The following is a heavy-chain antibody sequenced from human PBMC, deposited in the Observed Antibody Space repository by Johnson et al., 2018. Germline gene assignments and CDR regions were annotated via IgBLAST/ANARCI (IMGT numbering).Heavy chain of an antibody. CDR2: TRNKVNTYTT. CDR3: AREDFWSGYDAFDI. J-gene: IGHJ3*02. D-gene: IGHD3-3*01. CDR1: GFTFSDHY. V-gene: IGHV3-72*01. Sequence: VQLVESGGGLVQPGGSLRLSCAASGFTFSDHYMGWVRPAPGKGLEWVGHTRNKVNTYTTEYAASVKGRFTITRDDSKKSLYLQMNSRKTEDTAVYYCAREDFWSGYDAFDIWGQGTMVTVSS.